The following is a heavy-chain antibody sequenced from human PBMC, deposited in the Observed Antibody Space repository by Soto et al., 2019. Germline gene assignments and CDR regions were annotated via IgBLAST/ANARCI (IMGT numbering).Heavy chain of an antibody. J-gene: IGHJ4*02. Sequence: GGSLRLSCAASGFTVSSNYMSWVRQAPGKGLEWVSVIYSGGSTYYADSVKGRFTISRDNSKNTLYLQMNSLRAEDTAVYYCARGAHYYDSSGYYYVYFDYWGQGTLVTVSS. D-gene: IGHD3-22*01. V-gene: IGHV3-53*01. CDR1: GFTVSSNY. CDR2: IYSGGST. CDR3: ARGAHYYDSSGYYYVYFDY.